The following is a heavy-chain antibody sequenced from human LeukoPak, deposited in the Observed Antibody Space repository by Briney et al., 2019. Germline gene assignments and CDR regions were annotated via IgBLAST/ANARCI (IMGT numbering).Heavy chain of an antibody. J-gene: IGHJ4*02. CDR1: GFAVSNNY. Sequence: GGSLRLSCAASGFAVSNNYMSWARQAPGKGLEWVSVIYSGGSTYYADSVKGRFTISRDTSRNTLYLQMNSLRVEDTAVYYCARDVLDSGGYLNPSQYWGQGTLVTVSS. D-gene: IGHD2-15*01. CDR2: IYSGGST. CDR3: ARDVLDSGGYLNPSQY. V-gene: IGHV3-53*01.